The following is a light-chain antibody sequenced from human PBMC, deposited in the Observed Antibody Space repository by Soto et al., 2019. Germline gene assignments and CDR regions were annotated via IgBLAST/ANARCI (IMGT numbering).Light chain of an antibody. CDR1: QSVSRNY. Sequence: EIGLTQSPGTLSLSPGGRATLSCRASQSVSRNYVAWYQQKPGQAPRLLIYGASSRASGIPDRFSGSGSGADFTLSITRLEPEDFALYYCQQYGSTPLTFGGATKVDIK. CDR3: QQYGSTPLT. J-gene: IGKJ4*01. V-gene: IGKV3-20*01. CDR2: GAS.